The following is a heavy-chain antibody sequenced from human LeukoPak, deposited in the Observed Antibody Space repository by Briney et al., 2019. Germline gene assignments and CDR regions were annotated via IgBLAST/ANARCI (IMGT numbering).Heavy chain of an antibody. V-gene: IGHV1-24*01. CDR3: ARGRTYYDFWSRYHDAFDI. Sequence: ASVKVSCKVSGYTLTELSMHWVRQAPGKGLEWMGGFDPEDGETIYAQKFQGRVTMTEDTSTDTAYMELSSLRSEDTAVYYCARGRTYYDFWSRYHDAFDIWGQGTMVTVSS. CDR1: GYTLTELS. J-gene: IGHJ3*02. CDR2: FDPEDGET. D-gene: IGHD3-3*01.